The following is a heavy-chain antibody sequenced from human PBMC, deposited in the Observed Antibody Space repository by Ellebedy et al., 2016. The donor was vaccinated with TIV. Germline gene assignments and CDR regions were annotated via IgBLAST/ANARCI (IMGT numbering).Heavy chain of an antibody. D-gene: IGHD4-17*01. V-gene: IGHV1-18*04. CDR3: ARGPWGYGDYWHFDH. CDR1: GYIFTSFG. J-gene: IGHJ4*02. Sequence: AASVKVSCKASGYIFTSFGISWVRQAPGQGLEWMGWISTANGNINYAQKVQGRVTMTRDTSTTTVYMELRSLRSDDTAVYYSARGPWGYGDYWHFDHWGQGTRVTVSS. CDR2: ISTANGNI.